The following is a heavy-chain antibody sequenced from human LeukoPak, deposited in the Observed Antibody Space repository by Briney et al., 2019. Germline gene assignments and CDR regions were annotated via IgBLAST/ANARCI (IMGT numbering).Heavy chain of an antibody. CDR1: GGSISSYY. D-gene: IGHD3-9*01. Sequence: SETLSLTCTVSGGSISSYYWGWIRQPPGKGLEWIGYIYHSGSTYYNPSLKSRVTISVDRSKNQFSLKLSSVTAADTAVYYCARAGYMIDAFDIWGQGTMVTVSS. CDR3: ARAGYMIDAFDI. V-gene: IGHV4-59*12. J-gene: IGHJ3*02. CDR2: IYHSGST.